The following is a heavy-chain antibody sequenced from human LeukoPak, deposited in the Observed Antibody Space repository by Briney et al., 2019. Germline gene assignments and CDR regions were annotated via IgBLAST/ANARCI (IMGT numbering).Heavy chain of an antibody. Sequence: GGSLRLSCAASGFTVSSNYMSWVRQAPGRGLEWVSVIYSGGSTYYADSVKGRFTISRDNSKNTLYLQMNSLRAEDTAVYYCAREPPPGARFDPWGQGTLVTVSS. CDR1: GFTVSSNY. CDR3: AREPPPGARFDP. CDR2: IYSGGST. V-gene: IGHV3-53*01. J-gene: IGHJ5*02. D-gene: IGHD4/OR15-4a*01.